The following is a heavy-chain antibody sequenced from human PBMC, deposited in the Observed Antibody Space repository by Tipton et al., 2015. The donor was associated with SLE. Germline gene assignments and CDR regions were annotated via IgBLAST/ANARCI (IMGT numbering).Heavy chain of an antibody. V-gene: IGHV4-59*12. CDR3: ARDWCSSTSCYGYYYMDV. CDR2: IYYSGST. D-gene: IGHD2-2*01. CDR1: GGSISGYY. J-gene: IGHJ6*03. Sequence: TLSLTCTVSGGSISGYYWSWIRQPPGKGLEWIGYIYYSGSTNYNPSLKSRVTISVDTSKNQFSLKLSSVTAADTAVYYCARDWCSSTSCYGYYYMDVWGKGTTVTVSS.